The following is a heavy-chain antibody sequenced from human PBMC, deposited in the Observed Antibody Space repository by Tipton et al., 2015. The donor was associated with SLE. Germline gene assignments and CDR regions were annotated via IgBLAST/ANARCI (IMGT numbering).Heavy chain of an antibody. D-gene: IGHD3-10*01. Sequence: QLVQSGGGLVKPGGSLRLSCAASGFTFSSYSMNWVRQAPGKGLEWVSRINSDGSSTSYADSVKGRFTISRDNAKNTLYLQMNSLRAEDTAVYYCARGLRGGFDYWGQGTLVTVSS. CDR3: ARGLRGGFDY. J-gene: IGHJ4*02. CDR2: INSDGSST. V-gene: IGHV3-74*02. CDR1: GFTFSSYS.